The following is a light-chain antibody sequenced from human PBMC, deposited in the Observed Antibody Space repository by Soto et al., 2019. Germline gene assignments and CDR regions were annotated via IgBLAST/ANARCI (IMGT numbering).Light chain of an antibody. J-gene: IGKJ4*01. V-gene: IGKV3-20*01. Sequence: EVVLTQSPGTLSLSPGERATLSCRAIQIVSSTYLAWFQQKPGQAPRLLIYGASTRATGIPDRFSGSGSGTDFTLTISGLQPEDPALSYCQQYGVAPPHTLGGGTKVDIK. CDR2: GAS. CDR3: QQYGVAPPHT. CDR1: QIVSSTY.